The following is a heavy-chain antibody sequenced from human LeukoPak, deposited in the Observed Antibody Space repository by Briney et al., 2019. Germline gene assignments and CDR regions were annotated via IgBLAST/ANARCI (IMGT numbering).Heavy chain of an antibody. CDR1: GGSFSDYY. J-gene: IGHJ4*02. V-gene: IGHV4-34*01. CDR3: AREVPPDRELTWDY. Sequence: SETLSLTCAVYGGSFSDYYWSWIRQPPGKGLEWIGEINHSGSTNYNPSLKSRVTISVDTSKNQFSLKLSSVTAADTAVYYCAREVPPDRELTWDYWGQGTLVTVSS. D-gene: IGHD1-14*01. CDR2: INHSGST.